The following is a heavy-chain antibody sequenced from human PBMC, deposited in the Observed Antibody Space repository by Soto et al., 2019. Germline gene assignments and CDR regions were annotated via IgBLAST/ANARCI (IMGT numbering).Heavy chain of an antibody. Sequence: QVQLQESGPGLVKPSETLSLTCTVSGGSISSYYWSWIRQSPGKGLEWVAYISHTGTTDYNPSLKRRLTISLDPAKNQFSLKPTSVTAADTAGYYLSRGPPWMDAFDIWGQGTKVTVSP. CDR2: ISHTGTT. D-gene: IGHD5-12*01. J-gene: IGHJ3*02. CDR1: GGSISSYY. V-gene: IGHV4-59*01. CDR3: SRGPPWMDAFDI.